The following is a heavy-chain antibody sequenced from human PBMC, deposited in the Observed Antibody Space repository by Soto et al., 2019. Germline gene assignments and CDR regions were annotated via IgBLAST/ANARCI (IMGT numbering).Heavy chain of an antibody. CDR2: INFDGSRT. CDR1: GFTFSSYW. Sequence: EVQLVESGGDLVQPGGSLRLSCAASGFTFSSYWMHWVRQAPGKGLVWVSGINFDGSRTNYADSVKGRFTISRDNAKNTLYMQMNRLRAEDTAVYSGARGVSSSFYNWGQGTLVTVSS. V-gene: IGHV3-74*01. D-gene: IGHD2-8*01. J-gene: IGHJ4*02. CDR3: ARGVSSSFYN.